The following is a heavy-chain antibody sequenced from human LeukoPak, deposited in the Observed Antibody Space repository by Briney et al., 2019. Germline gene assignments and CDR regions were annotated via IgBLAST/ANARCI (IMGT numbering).Heavy chain of an antibody. CDR3: ARGSATYYYDSSGYQTGGGAFDI. Sequence: GGSLILSCAASGFTFSSYWMSWVRQAPGKGLEWVANIKQDGSEKYYVDSVKGRFTISRDNAKNSLYLQMNSLRAEDTAVYYCARGSATYYYDSSGYQTGGGAFDIWGQGTMVTVSS. CDR1: GFTFSSYW. D-gene: IGHD3-22*01. CDR2: IKQDGSEK. J-gene: IGHJ3*02. V-gene: IGHV3-7*01.